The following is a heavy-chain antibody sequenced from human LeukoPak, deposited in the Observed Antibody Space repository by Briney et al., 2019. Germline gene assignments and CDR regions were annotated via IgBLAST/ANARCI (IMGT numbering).Heavy chain of an antibody. CDR3: ARHNAESYDSSVVY. Sequence: LGASLKISCKGSGYSFTSYWIGWVRQMPGKGLEWMGIIYPGDSDTRYSPSFQGQVTISADKSISTAYLQWSSLKASDTAMYYCARHNAESYDSSVVYWGQGTLVTVSS. J-gene: IGHJ4*02. D-gene: IGHD3-22*01. V-gene: IGHV5-51*01. CDR1: GYSFTSYW. CDR2: IYPGDSDT.